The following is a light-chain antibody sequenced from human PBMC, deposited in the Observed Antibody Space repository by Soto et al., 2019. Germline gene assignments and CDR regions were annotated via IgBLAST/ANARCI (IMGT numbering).Light chain of an antibody. J-gene: IGLJ1*01. CDR1: SSDVGSYNL. V-gene: IGLV2-23*02. CDR2: EVS. Sequence: QSALTQPASVSGSPGQSITISCTGTSSDVGSYNLVSWYQQHPGKTPKLMICEVSKRPSGVSNRFSGSKSGNTASLTISGPQAEDEADYYCCSYAGSSTVFGTGTKVTVL. CDR3: CSYAGSSTV.